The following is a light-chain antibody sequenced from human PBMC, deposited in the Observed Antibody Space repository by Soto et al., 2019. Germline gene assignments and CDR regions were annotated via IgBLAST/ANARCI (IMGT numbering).Light chain of an antibody. CDR3: QQRSNWPPWT. V-gene: IGKV3-11*01. CDR2: AAS. CDR1: QSVSSY. J-gene: IGKJ1*01. Sequence: EIVLTQSPDTLSLSPGERATLSCRASQSVSSYLAWYQQKPGQAPRLLIYAASKRATGIPARFSGSGSGTDFTLTISSLEPEDFGVYYCQQRSNWPPWTFGQGTKVEIK.